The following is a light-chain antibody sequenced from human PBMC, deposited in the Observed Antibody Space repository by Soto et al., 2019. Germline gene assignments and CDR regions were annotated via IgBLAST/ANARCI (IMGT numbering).Light chain of an antibody. J-gene: IGLJ1*01. CDR2: DVS. CDR1: SSDVGGYNY. Sequence: QSALTQPASVSGSPGQSITISCTGTSSDVGGYNYVSWYQQQPGKAPKLMMYDVSNRPSGVSNRFSGSKSGNTASLTISGLQAEDEADYYCSSYTSSSTPYVFVTGTKLTVL. CDR3: SSYTSSSTPYV. V-gene: IGLV2-14*01.